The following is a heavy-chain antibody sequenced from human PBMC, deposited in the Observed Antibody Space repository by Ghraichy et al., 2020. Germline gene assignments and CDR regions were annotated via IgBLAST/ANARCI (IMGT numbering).Heavy chain of an antibody. J-gene: IGHJ4*02. CDR3: AREFRGASLAAAVPFDY. D-gene: IGHD6-13*01. Sequence: SETLSLTCAVSGGSISSSNWWSWVRQPPGKGLEWIGEIYHSGSTNYNPSLKSRVTILVDKSKNQFSLKLSSVTAADTAVYYCAREFRGASLAAAVPFDYWGQGTLVTVSS. CDR2: IYHSGST. V-gene: IGHV4-4*02. CDR1: GGSISSSNW.